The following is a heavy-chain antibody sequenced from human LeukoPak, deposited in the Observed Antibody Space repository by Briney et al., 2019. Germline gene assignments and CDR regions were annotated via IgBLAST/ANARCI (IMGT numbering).Heavy chain of an antibody. V-gene: IGHV4-39*07. CDR3: AGGLDSSKMGY. D-gene: IGHD6-13*01. CDR2: IYYSGST. J-gene: IGHJ4*02. Sequence: PSETLSLTCTVSGGSISSSSYYWGWIRQPPGKGLEWIGSIYYSGSTYYNPSLKSRITISVDSSENQLSLKLTSVTAADTAVYYCAGGLDSSKMGYWGQGTLVTVSS. CDR1: GGSISSSSYY.